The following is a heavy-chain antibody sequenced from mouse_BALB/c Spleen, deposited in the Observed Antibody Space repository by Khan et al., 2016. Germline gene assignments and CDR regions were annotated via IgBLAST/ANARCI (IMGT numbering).Heavy chain of an antibody. CDR3: ARSGYGYDY. CDR1: GYAFSIYW. D-gene: IGHD2-2*01. J-gene: IGHJ2*01. Sequence: QVQLKQSGAELVRPGSSVKISCKASGYAFSIYWMNWVKQRPGQGLEWIGQIYPGDGDTDYNGKFKDKATLTTDKSSSTAYMQLSSLTSEDSAGYFCARSGYGYDYWGQGTTLTVSS. CDR2: IYPGDGDT. V-gene: IGHV1-80*01.